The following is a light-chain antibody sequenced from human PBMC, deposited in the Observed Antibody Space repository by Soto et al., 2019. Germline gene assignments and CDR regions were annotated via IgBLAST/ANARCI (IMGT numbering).Light chain of an antibody. CDR1: NSDVGRYNF. CDR3: SSYTASDIWV. Sequence: QSVLTQPRSVSGSPGQSVTISCTGTNSDVGRYNFVSWYQQLPGKAPKLLISAVSQRPSGVPDRFSGSKSGNTASLTISGLQADDEAYYFCSSYTASDIWVFGGGTKLTVL. J-gene: IGLJ3*02. V-gene: IGLV2-11*01. CDR2: AVS.